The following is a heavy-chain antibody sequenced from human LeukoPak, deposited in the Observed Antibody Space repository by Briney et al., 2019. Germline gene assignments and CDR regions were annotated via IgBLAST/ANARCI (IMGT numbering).Heavy chain of an antibody. CDR2: INPNSGGT. D-gene: IGHD2-15*01. J-gene: IGHJ2*01. CDR3: ARDENRYCSGGSCYSLLYWYFDL. V-gene: IGHV1-2*02. CDR1: GYTFTGYY. Sequence: ASMKVSCKASGYTFTGYYMHWVRQAPGQGLEWMGWINPNSGGTNYAQKFQGRVTMTRDTSISTAYMELSRLRSDDTAVYYCARDENRYCSGGSCYSLLYWYFDLWGRGTLVTVSS.